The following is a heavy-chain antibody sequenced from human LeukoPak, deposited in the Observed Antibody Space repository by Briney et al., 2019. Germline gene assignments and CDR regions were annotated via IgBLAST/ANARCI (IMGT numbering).Heavy chain of an antibody. D-gene: IGHD2-2*01. J-gene: IGHJ4*02. V-gene: IGHV3-30*02. CDR2: IRYDGSNK. CDR1: GFTFSSYG. CDR3: VVVPAAIPHY. Sequence: GGSLRLSCAASGFTFSSYGMHWVRQAPGKGLEWVAFIRYDGSNKYYADSVKGRFTISRDNSKNTLYLQMNSLRAEDTAVYYCVVVPAAIPHYWGQGTLVTVSS.